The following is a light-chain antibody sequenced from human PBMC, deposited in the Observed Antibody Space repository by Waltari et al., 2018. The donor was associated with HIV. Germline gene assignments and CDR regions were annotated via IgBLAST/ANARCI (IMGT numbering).Light chain of an antibody. Sequence: QSALTQPRSVSGSPGRSVTSSCPGTSSDVGADNNVSWYKQHPGKAPKFMIYDVSKRPSGVPDRFSGSKSGNTASLTISGLQADDEAIYYCCSYAGTYEVVFGGGTKLTVL. CDR1: SSDVGADNN. CDR3: CSYAGTYEVV. J-gene: IGLJ2*01. CDR2: DVS. V-gene: IGLV2-11*01.